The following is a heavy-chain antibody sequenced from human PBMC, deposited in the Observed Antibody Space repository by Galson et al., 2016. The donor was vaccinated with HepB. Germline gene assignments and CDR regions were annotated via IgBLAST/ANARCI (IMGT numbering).Heavy chain of an antibody. CDR1: AISSGDYH. Sequence: ETLSLTCTVSAISSGDYHWAFIRQPPGKGLEWIGSFSNSGVTFYNPSLKSRVTMSRDTSKNQFSVSLSSVTAADTAVYFCARVSFRTLGYWGQGTLVAVSS. V-gene: IGHV4-39*07. CDR2: FSNSGVT. CDR3: ARVSFRTLGY. J-gene: IGHJ4*02.